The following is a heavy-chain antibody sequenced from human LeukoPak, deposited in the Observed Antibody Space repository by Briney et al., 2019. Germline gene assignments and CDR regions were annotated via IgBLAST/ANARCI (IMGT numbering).Heavy chain of an antibody. CDR2: FYYTGDT. CDR3: ARGLGIGNY. D-gene: IGHD7-27*01. J-gene: IGHJ4*02. V-gene: IGHV4-39*01. Sequence: PSETLSLTCTVSGGSISSTSYYWGWIRQPPGKGLEWIGSFYYTGDTYYNPSLKSRVTISVDTSKNQFSLKLNYVTAADTAVYYCARGLGIGNYWGQGTLVTVSS. CDR1: GGSISSTSYY.